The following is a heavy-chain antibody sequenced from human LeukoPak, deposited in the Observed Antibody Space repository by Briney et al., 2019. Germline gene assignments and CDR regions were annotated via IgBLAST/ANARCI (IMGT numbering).Heavy chain of an antibody. CDR3: ARARYCSSTSCYPDY. D-gene: IGHD2-2*01. V-gene: IGHV1-8*03. CDR2: MNPNSGNT. J-gene: IGHJ4*02. CDR1: GHTFTSYD. Sequence: ASVKVSCKASGHTFTSYDINWVRQATGQGLEWMGWMNPNSGNTGYAQKFQGRVTITRNTSISTAYMELSSLRSEDTAVYYCARARYCSSTSCYPDYWGQGTLVTVSS.